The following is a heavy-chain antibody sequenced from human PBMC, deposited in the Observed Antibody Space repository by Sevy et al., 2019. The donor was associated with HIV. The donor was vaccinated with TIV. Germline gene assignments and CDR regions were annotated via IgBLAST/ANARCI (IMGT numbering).Heavy chain of an antibody. CDR3: ARGATYYDSSGYYYA. Sequence: GGSLRLSCAASGFTFSDYYMSWIRQAPGKGLEWVSYISSSSSYTNYADPVKGRLTISRDNAKNSLYLQMNSLRAEDTPVYYCARGATYYDSSGYYYAWGQGTLVTVS. CDR2: ISSSSSYT. J-gene: IGHJ4*02. V-gene: IGHV3-11*06. D-gene: IGHD3-22*01. CDR1: GFTFSDYY.